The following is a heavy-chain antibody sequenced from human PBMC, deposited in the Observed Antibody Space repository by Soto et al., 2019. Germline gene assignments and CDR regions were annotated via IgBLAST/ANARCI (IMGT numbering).Heavy chain of an antibody. D-gene: IGHD3-22*01. Sequence: GASVKVSCKASGYAFSDNGVSWVRQAPGQGLEWMGWISTYTGKTKYAQKFQDRVTLTTDTSTSTAYMDLRSLRPDDTAVYYCARDGSGYRSRASPMDVWGQGTTVTVSS. CDR3: ARDGSGYRSRASPMDV. J-gene: IGHJ6*02. V-gene: IGHV1-18*04. CDR2: ISTYTGKT. CDR1: GYAFSDNG.